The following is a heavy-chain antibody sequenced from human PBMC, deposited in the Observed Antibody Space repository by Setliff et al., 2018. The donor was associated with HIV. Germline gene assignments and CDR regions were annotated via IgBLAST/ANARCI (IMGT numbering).Heavy chain of an antibody. CDR3: ARGRSSGGWFEGSYFDP. J-gene: IGHJ5*02. D-gene: IGHD3-10*01. V-gene: IGHV4-61*09. CDR1: GVSITTGFFD. CDR2: VYTSGNT. Sequence: SETLSLTCTVSGVSITTGFFDWTWLRQPAGKGLEWIGHVYTSGNTYYNPSLNSRVSISADTPRNQFSLELNSVTASDTAVYFCARGRSSGGWFEGSYFDPWGQGTLVTVSS.